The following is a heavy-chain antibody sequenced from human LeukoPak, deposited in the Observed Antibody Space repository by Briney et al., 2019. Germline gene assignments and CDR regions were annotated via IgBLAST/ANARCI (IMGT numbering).Heavy chain of an antibody. D-gene: IGHD5-18*01. CDR2: IYYSGST. J-gene: IGHJ6*02. CDR3: ARDRATYGYSYGYWYYYGMDV. CDR1: GGSISSYY. V-gene: IGHV4-59*01. Sequence: SETLSLTCTVSGGSISSYYWSRIRQPPGKGLEWIGYIYYSGSTNYNPSLKSRVTISVDTSKNQFSLKLSSVTAADTAVYYCARDRATYGYSYGYWYYYGMDVWGQGTTVTVSS.